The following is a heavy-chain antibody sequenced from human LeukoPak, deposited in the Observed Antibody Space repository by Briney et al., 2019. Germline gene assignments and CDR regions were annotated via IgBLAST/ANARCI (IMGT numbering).Heavy chain of an antibody. CDR3: AKDYYDSSGYSPFDY. D-gene: IGHD3-22*01. J-gene: IGHJ4*02. Sequence: PGGSLRLSCAASGFTFSSYGMHWVRQAPGKGLEWVAFIRYDGSNKYYADSVKGRFTISRDNSKNTLYLQVNSLRAEDTAVYYCAKDYYDSSGYSPFDYWGQGTLVTVSS. V-gene: IGHV3-30*02. CDR2: IRYDGSNK. CDR1: GFTFSSYG.